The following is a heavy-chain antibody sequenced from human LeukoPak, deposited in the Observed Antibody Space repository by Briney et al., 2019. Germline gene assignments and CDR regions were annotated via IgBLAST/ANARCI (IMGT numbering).Heavy chain of an antibody. D-gene: IGHD3-3*01. Sequence: SETLSLTCAVYGGSFSGNYWSWIRQPPGKGLEWIGEINHSGSTNYNPSLKSRVTISVDTSKSQFSLKLTSVTAADTAVYYCARAGYYDFWSGNSYYYMDVWGKGTTVTVSS. CDR2: INHSGST. J-gene: IGHJ6*03. CDR3: ARAGYYDFWSGNSYYYMDV. V-gene: IGHV4-34*01. CDR1: GGSFSGNY.